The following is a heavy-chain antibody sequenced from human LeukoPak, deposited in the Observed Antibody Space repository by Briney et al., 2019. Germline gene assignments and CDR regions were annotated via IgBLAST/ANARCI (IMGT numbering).Heavy chain of an antibody. CDR2: IYSGGTT. CDR1: GFTVNRNY. D-gene: IGHD3-10*01. J-gene: IGHJ4*02. V-gene: IGHV3-66*01. Sequence: GGSLRLSCAASGFTVNRNYMIWVRQAPGKGLECVSVIYSGGTTWYADSVRGRFTISRDTNTLYLQMNSLRAEDTAVYYCARKSDSLLVREGDCWGQGTLVTVSS. CDR3: ARKSDSLLVREGDC.